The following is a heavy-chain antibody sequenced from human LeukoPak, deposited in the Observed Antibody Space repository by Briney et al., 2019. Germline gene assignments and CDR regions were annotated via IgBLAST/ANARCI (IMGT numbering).Heavy chain of an antibody. J-gene: IGHJ4*02. CDR2: MYSSGST. Sequence: SETLSLTCTVSGGSISSSSYYWGWIRQPPGKGLEWIGSMYSSGSTYYNPSLKSRVTISVDTSKNQFSLKLSSVTAADTAVYYCARGIWFGEGDYWGQGTLVTVSS. CDR1: GGSISSSSYY. V-gene: IGHV4-39*07. D-gene: IGHD3-10*01. CDR3: ARGIWFGEGDY.